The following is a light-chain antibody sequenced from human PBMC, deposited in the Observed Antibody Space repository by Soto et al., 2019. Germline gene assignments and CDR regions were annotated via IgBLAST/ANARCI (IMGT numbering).Light chain of an antibody. CDR2: STN. V-gene: IGLV8-61*01. CDR3: VLYLPSGIWV. CDR1: SGSVSTSYY. Sequence: QTVVTQETSFSVSPGGTVTLTCGLSSGSVSTSYYPSWYQQTPGQAPRTLIYSTNTRSSGVPDRFSGSILGNKAALTITGAQADDESDYYCVLYLPSGIWVFGGGTKLTVL. J-gene: IGLJ2*01.